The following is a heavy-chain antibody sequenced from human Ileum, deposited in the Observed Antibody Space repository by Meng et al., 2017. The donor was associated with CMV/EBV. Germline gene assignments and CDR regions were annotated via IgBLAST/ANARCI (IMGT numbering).Heavy chain of an antibody. CDR2: IKQDGSEK. D-gene: IGHD4-17*01. CDR1: GFTFSSYW. V-gene: IGHV3-7*01. Sequence: ESLKISCAASGFTFSSYWMSWVRQAPGKGLEWVADIKQDGSEKYYVDSVKGRFTISSDNANNSLYLQMNSLRAEDTAVYYCARNPVTNRRGSHFDYWGQGTLVTVSS. CDR3: ARNPVTNRRGSHFDY. J-gene: IGHJ4*02.